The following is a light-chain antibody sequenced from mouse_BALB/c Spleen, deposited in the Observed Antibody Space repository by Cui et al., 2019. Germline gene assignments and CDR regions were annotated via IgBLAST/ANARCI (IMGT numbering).Light chain of an antibody. CDR3: LQYASSPFT. V-gene: IGKV9-120*02. Sequence: QLTQSPSSLSASLGERVRLTCRASQDIGSSLNWLKQETYGTIKRLIYATSSLDSGVPKRFSGSRSGSDYSITISSLESEDFVDYYCLQYASSPFTFGSGTKLEIK. CDR2: ATS. J-gene: IGKJ4*01. CDR1: QDIGSS.